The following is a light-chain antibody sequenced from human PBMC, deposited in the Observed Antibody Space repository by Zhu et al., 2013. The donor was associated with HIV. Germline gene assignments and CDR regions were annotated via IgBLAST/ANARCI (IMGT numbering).Light chain of an antibody. CDR1: QGISNW. J-gene: IGKJ2*01. CDR3: QQRSKWPPFT. Sequence: DIQMTQSPSSVSASVGDRVTITCRADQGISNWLAWYHQKPGQPPRLLLYGSSSRAPGIPERFSGSGSGTDFTLTISSLEPEDFTVYYCQQRSKWPPFTFGQGTKLEIK. V-gene: IGKV1-12*01. CDR2: GSS.